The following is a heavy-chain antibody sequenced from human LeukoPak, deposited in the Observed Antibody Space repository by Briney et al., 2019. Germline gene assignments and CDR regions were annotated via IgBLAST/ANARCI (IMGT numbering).Heavy chain of an antibody. D-gene: IGHD1-26*01. V-gene: IGHV4-59*01. Sequence: ETLSLTCTVSGGSISSYYWSWLRQPPGKGLEWIGYIYYSGSTNYNPSLKSRVTISVDTSKNQFSLKLSSVTAADTAVYFCARGRSYFWFDPWGQGTLVTVSS. CDR3: ARGRSYFWFDP. CDR2: IYYSGST. CDR1: GGSISSYY. J-gene: IGHJ5*02.